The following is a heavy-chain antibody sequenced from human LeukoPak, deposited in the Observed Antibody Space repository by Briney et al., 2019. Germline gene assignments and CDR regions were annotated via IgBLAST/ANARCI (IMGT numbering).Heavy chain of an antibody. CDR2: IYYSGST. V-gene: IGHV4-30-4*01. J-gene: IGHJ4*02. CDR3: ASRLVGTMIATDYFDY. Sequence: SQTLSLTCTVSGGSISSGDYYWSWIRQPPGKGLEWIGYIYYSGSTYYNPSLKSRVTISVDTSKNQFSLKLSSVTAADTAVYYCASRLVGTMIATDYFDYRGQGTLVTVSS. D-gene: IGHD3-22*01. CDR1: GGSISSGDYY.